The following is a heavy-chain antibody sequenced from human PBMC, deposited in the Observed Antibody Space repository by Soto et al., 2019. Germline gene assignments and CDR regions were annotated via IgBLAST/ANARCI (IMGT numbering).Heavy chain of an antibody. J-gene: IGHJ5*02. CDR1: GETYSISPYS. CDR2: IYQSGVT. Sequence: QILPFPCHIFGETYSISPYSWCWIWQPPGKALQWIGFIYQSGVTSYNPSLASRVSISLDRSNNQCSLQLKSVTAAAKAVYSCAGMPYASGLTFDPWGPGTLVTVYS. D-gene: IGHD6-19*01. CDR3: AGMPYASGLTFDP. V-gene: IGHV4-30-2*01.